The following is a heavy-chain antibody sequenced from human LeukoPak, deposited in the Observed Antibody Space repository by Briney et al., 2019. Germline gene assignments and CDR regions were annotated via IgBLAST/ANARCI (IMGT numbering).Heavy chain of an antibody. V-gene: IGHV4-59*08. D-gene: IGHD2/OR15-2a*01. CDR2: INYSGTT. CDR3: VRHEYAWRGAFDI. CDR1: GGSISTYY. J-gene: IGHJ3*02. Sequence: PSETLSLTCTVSGGSISTYYWSWMRQSPGKGLEWIGYINYSGTTDSNPSLKSRVTISVDTSKNQFSLKLMSVTAADTAVHYCVRHEYAWRGAFDIWGQGTMVTVSS.